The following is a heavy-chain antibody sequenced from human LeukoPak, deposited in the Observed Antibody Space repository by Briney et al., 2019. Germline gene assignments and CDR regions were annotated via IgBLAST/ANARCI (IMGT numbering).Heavy chain of an antibody. CDR2: ISSSGGST. CDR1: GFTFSNFA. Sequence: PGGSLRLSCAASGFTFSNFAMSWVRQAPGKGLEWVSTISSSGGSTHYVDSVKGRFTVSRDNSKNTVFLQVNSLRADDTAVYYCARDGVNWGIDLWGQGTLVIVSS. V-gene: IGHV3-23*01. CDR3: ARDGVNWGIDL. D-gene: IGHD7-27*01. J-gene: IGHJ5*02.